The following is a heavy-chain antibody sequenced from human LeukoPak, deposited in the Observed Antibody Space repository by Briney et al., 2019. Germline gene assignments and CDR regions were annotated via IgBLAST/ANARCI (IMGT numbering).Heavy chain of an antibody. V-gene: IGHV3-33*01. CDR3: ARETITMGRGGSFDY. CDR1: GFTFSSYG. CDR2: IWYDGSNK. J-gene: IGHJ4*02. D-gene: IGHD3-10*01. Sequence: GGSLRLSCAASGFTFSSYGMHWVRQAPGKGLEWVAVIWYDGSNKYYADSVKGRFTISRDDSKNTLYLQMNSLRAEDTAVYYCARETITMGRGGSFDYWGQGTLVTVSS.